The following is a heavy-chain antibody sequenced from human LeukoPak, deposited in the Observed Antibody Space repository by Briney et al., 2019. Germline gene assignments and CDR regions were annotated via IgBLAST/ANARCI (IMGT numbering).Heavy chain of an antibody. J-gene: IGHJ4*02. CDR3: AKDERYFDWLLDY. D-gene: IGHD3-9*01. CDR1: GFALSSYA. CDR2: ISVSGNT. Sequence: GGSLRLSCAASGFALSSYAMSWVRQGPGKGLEWVSAISVSGNTYHADSVKGRFTISRDNSKNTLYLQMNSLRAEDTAVYYCAKDERYFDWLLDYWGQGTLVTVSS. V-gene: IGHV3-23*01.